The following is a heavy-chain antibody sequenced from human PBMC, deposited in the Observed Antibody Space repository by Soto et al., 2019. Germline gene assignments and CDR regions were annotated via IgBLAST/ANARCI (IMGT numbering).Heavy chain of an antibody. CDR2: MNPNSGNT. V-gene: IGHV1-8*01. CDR1: GYTFTSYD. J-gene: IGHJ5*02. CDR3: ARGDQGVVVVAATTFDP. Sequence: ASVKVSCKASGYTFTSYDINWVRQATGQGLEWMGWMNPNSGNTGYAQKFQGRVTMTRNTSISTAYMELSSLRSEDTAVYYCARGDQGVVVVAATTFDPWGQGTLVTVSS. D-gene: IGHD2-15*01.